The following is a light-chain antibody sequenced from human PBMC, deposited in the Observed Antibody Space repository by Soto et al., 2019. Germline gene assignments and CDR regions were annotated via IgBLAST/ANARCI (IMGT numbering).Light chain of an antibody. CDR1: QDISNY. CDR3: QQYDNLPWT. J-gene: IGKJ1*01. V-gene: IGKV1-33*01. CDR2: DAS. Sequence: DIQMTQSPSSLSASVGDRVTITCQASQDISNYLNWYQQKPGKAPKLLIYDASNLETGVPSRFSGSGSGTDFTFKISSLQPEDIATYYCQQYDNLPWTFGQGNNVEIK.